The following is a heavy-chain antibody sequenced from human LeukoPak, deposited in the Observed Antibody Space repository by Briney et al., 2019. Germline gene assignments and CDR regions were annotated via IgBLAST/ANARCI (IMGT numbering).Heavy chain of an antibody. Sequence: SQTLSLTCAISGDSVSSNSAAWNWIRQSPSSGLEWLGSTYYRSKWYNDYAVSVNSRITINPDASKNQFSLQLNSVTPADTAVYYCARGGDTRGPYYFDYWGQGTLVTVSS. D-gene: IGHD6-19*01. J-gene: IGHJ4*02. V-gene: IGHV6-1*01. CDR1: GDSVSSNSAA. CDR2: TYYRSKWYN. CDR3: ARGGDTRGPYYFDY.